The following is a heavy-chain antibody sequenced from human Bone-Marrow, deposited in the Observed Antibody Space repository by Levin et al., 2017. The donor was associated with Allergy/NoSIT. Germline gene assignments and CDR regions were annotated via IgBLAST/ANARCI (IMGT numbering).Heavy chain of an antibody. J-gene: IGHJ4*02. CDR1: GFTVSSNY. Sequence: GGSLRLSCAASGFTVSSNYMSWVRQTPGKGLEWVSLIYSDGSTYYAASVKGRFTISRDNSKNTLYLQVNSLRAEDTAVYYCARGSTRYNSGSQIDYWGQGTLVTVSS. CDR3: ARGSTRYNSGSQIDY. V-gene: IGHV3-53*01. D-gene: IGHD6-19*01. CDR2: IYSDGST.